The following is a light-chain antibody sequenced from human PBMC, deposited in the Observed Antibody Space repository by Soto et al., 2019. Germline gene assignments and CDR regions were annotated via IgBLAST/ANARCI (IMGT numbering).Light chain of an antibody. J-gene: IGLJ2*01. CDR1: TSDVG. Sequence: QSALTQPASVSGSPGQSITISCTGTTSDVGVSWYQQHPGKAPKLIIYNVSNRPSGVSSRFSGSKSGNTASLTISGLQAEDEADYYCSSYTSSSTVIFGGGTKLTVL. V-gene: IGLV2-14*03. CDR3: SSYTSSSTVI. CDR2: NVS.